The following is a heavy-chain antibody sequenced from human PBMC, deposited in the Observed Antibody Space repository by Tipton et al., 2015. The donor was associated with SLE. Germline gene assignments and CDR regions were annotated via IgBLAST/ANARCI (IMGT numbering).Heavy chain of an antibody. Sequence: TLSLTCTVSGGSINSRSYYWGWIRQPPGKGLEWIGSIYYSGTTYYNPPLKGRVTLSVDTSKSQFSLRLSSVTAADTAVYYCARSPGGDNVWDYYFDSWGHGTLVTVSS. V-gene: IGHV4-39*07. CDR1: GGSINSRSYY. CDR3: ARSPGGDNVWDYYFDS. J-gene: IGHJ4*01. CDR2: IYYSGTT. D-gene: IGHD2-21*02.